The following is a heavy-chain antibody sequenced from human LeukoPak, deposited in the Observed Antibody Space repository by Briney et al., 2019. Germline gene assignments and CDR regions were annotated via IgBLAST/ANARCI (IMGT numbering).Heavy chain of an antibody. CDR2: INHSGST. D-gene: IGHD3-22*01. J-gene: IGHJ4*02. Sequence: SETLSLTCAVYGGSFSGYYWSWIRQPPGKGLEWIGEINHSGSTNYNPSLKSRVTISVDTSKNQFSLKLSSVTAADTAVYYCARERVYHDSSGYYDFDYWGQGTLVTVSS. CDR1: GGSFSGYY. CDR3: ARERVYHDSSGYYDFDY. V-gene: IGHV4-34*01.